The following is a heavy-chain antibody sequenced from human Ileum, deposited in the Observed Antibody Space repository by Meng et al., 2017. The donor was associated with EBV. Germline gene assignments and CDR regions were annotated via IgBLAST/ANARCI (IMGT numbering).Heavy chain of an antibody. J-gene: IGHJ4*02. CDR3: ARGTGADY. CDR2: IIPALGTP. V-gene: IGHV1-69*06. CDR1: GRTFSVYG. D-gene: IGHD3-10*01. Sequence: GQLGQPGPEVNNPWSLVRVPCKSSGRTFSVYGITWVRQAPGQGLEWMGGIIPALGTPKYARKFQDRLTITADKSTSTGYMELHSLTSNDTAVYFCARGTGADYWGQGTLVTVSS.